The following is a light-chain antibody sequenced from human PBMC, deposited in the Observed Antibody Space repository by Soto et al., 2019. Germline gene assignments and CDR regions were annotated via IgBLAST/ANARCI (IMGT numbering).Light chain of an antibody. Sequence: EIVLPQSPGTLSLSQGERATLSCRASQSVSSSYLAGYQQKPGQAPRLLIYVASSRATGIPDRFSGSGSGTDFTLTISRLEPEDFALYYCQQYGSSLPYTFGQGTKLEI. CDR3: QQYGSSLPYT. J-gene: IGKJ2*01. V-gene: IGKV3-20*01. CDR2: VAS. CDR1: QSVSSSY.